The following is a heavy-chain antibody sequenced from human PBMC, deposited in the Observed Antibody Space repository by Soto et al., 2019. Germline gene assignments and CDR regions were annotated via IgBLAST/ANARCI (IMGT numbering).Heavy chain of an antibody. Sequence: ASVKASCKASGYTFTSYGISWVRQAPGQGLEWMGWISAYNGNTDYPQKPQGRVTMTTDTSTSTAYMELRSLRSDDTAVYYCAREGYCISTSCYASALDYWGQGTLVTVSS. J-gene: IGHJ4*02. D-gene: IGHD2-2*01. CDR2: ISAYNGNT. V-gene: IGHV1-18*01. CDR3: AREGYCISTSCYASALDY. CDR1: GYTFTSYG.